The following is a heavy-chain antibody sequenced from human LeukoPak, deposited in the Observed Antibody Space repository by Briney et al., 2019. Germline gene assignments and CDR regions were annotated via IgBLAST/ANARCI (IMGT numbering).Heavy chain of an antibody. CDR1: GGTFSSYA. D-gene: IGHD2/OR15-2a*01. CDR3: VKGSTSYAFDY. J-gene: IGHJ4*02. CDR2: IIPIFGTA. Sequence: SVKVSCKASGGTFSSYAISWVRQAPGQGLEWMGRIIPIFGTANYAQKFQGRVTITTDESTSTAYMELSSLRFDDTAGDLWVKGSTSYAFDYWGQGTLVTVSS. V-gene: IGHV1-69*05.